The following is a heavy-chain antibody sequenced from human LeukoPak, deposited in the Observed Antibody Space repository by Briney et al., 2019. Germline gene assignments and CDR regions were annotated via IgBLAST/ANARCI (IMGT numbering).Heavy chain of an antibody. D-gene: IGHD2-2*01. V-gene: IGHV4-34*01. CDR3: ARMYCSSTSCYGPLDY. J-gene: IGHJ4*02. CDR2: INHSGST. Sequence: SETLSLTCAVYGGSFSGYYWSWIRQPPGKGLEWIGEINHSGSTNYNSSLKSRVTISVDTSKNQFSLKLSSVTAADTAVYYCARMYCSSTSCYGPLDYWGQGTLVTVSS. CDR1: GGSFSGYY.